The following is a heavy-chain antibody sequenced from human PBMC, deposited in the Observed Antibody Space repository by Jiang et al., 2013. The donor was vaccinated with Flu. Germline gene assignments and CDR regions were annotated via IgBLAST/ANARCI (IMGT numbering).Heavy chain of an antibody. CDR3: ARHGDYYDSSGYYYEYYYGMDV. CDR2: IYYSGST. V-gene: IGHV4-39*01. CDR1: GGSISSSSYY. D-gene: IGHD3-22*01. J-gene: IGHJ6*02. Sequence: LLKPSETLSLTCTVSGGSISSSSYYWGWIRQPPGKGLEWIGSIYYSGSTYYNPSLKSRVTISVDTSKNQFSLKLSSVTAADTAVYYCARHGDYYDSSGYYYEYYYGMDVWGQGDHGHRLL.